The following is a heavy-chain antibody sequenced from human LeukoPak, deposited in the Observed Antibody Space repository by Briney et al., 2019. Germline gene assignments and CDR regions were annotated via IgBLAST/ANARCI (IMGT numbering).Heavy chain of an antibody. Sequence: PSETLSLTCAVYGGSFSGYYWSWIRQPPGKGLEWIGEINHSGSTNYNPSLNSRVTISVDTSKNQFSLKLSSVTAADTAVYYCARWAYSSSWYGVRYFDYWGQGTLVTVSS. J-gene: IGHJ4*02. CDR3: ARWAYSSSWYGVRYFDY. CDR1: GGSFSGYY. V-gene: IGHV4-34*01. D-gene: IGHD6-13*01. CDR2: INHSGST.